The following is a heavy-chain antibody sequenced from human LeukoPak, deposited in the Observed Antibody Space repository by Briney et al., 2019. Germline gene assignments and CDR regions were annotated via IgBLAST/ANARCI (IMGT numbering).Heavy chain of an antibody. CDR1: GGSISSYY. J-gene: IGHJ4*02. V-gene: IGHV4-59*08. CDR2: IYYSGST. CDR3: ARQSDTYGFDY. Sequence: PSETLSLTCTVSGGSISSYYWSWIRQPPGKGLEWIGYIYYSGSTNYNPSLKSRVTISVDTSKNQFSLKLSSVTAADTAVYYCARQSDTYGFDYWGQGTLVTVSS. D-gene: IGHD5-18*01.